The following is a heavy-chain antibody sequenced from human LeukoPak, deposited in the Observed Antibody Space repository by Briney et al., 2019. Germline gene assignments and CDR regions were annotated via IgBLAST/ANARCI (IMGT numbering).Heavy chain of an antibody. CDR2: MYYSGNT. V-gene: IGHV4-39*07. CDR1: GGSISSSSYY. CDR3: ASTLYGDYVFDY. D-gene: IGHD4-17*01. J-gene: IGHJ4*02. Sequence: SETLSLTCTVSGGSISSSSYYWGWIRQPPGTGLEWIVSMYYSGNTYYNPSLKSRVTISVDTSKNQFSLNLSSVTAADTAVYYCASTLYGDYVFDYWGQGTLVTVSS.